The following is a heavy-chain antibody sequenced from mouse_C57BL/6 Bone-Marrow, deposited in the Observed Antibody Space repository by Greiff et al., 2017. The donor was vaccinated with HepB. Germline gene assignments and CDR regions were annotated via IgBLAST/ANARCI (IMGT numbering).Heavy chain of an antibody. CDR1: GFTFSDYG. V-gene: IGHV5-17*01. D-gene: IGHD1-1*01. Sequence: EVMLVESGGGLVKPGGSLKLSCAASGFTFSDYGMHWVRQAPEKGLEWVAYISSGSSTIYYADTVKGRFTISRDNAKNTLFLQMTSLRSEDTAMYYCAYGSSPYWYFDVWGTGTTVTVSS. CDR3: AYGSSPYWYFDV. CDR2: ISSGSSTI. J-gene: IGHJ1*03.